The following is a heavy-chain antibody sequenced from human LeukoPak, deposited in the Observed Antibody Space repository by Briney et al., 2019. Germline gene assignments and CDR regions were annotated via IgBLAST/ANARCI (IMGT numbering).Heavy chain of an antibody. Sequence: GGSLRLSCAASGFTFTNYWMTWVRQAPGKGLEWAASINQDGSEKCYVDSVKGRFTISRDNAKNSLYLQMNSLRAEDTAVYYCARAPYCIGGSCRFDYWGQGTLVTVSS. CDR1: GFTFTNYW. V-gene: IGHV3-7*03. D-gene: IGHD2-15*01. J-gene: IGHJ4*02. CDR3: ARAPYCIGGSCRFDY. CDR2: INQDGSEK.